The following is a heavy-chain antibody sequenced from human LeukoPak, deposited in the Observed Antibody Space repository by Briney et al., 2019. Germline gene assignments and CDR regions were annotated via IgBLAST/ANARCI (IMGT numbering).Heavy chain of an antibody. D-gene: IGHD6-6*01. J-gene: IGHJ5*02. CDR1: GGSVSSGTYY. V-gene: IGHV4-39*07. Sequence: SETLSLTCTVSGGSVSSGTYYWSWIRQPPGKGLEWIGEINHSGSTNYNPSLKSRVTISVDTSKNQFSLKLSSVTAADTAVYYCSVRRRQWFDPWGQGTLVTVSS. CDR3: SVRRRQWFDP. CDR2: INHSGST.